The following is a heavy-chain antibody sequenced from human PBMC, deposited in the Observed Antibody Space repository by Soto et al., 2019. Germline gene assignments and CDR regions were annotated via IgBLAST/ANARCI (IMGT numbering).Heavy chain of an antibody. CDR2: IKSKTDGGTT. CDR3: AREAMVAAALESSISLSSAPGGIDY. D-gene: IGHD6-13*01. J-gene: IGHJ4*02. V-gene: IGHV3-15*01. Sequence: GGSLRLSCAASGFTFSNAWMSWVRQAPGKGLEWVGRIKSKTDGGTTDYAAPVKGRFTISRDDSKNTLYLQMNSLRAEDTAVYYCAREAMVAAALESSISLSSAPGGIDYWGQATLVTLSS. CDR1: GFTFSNAW.